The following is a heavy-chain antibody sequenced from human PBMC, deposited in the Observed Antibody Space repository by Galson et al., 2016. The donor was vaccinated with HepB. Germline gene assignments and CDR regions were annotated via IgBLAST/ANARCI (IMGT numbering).Heavy chain of an antibody. D-gene: IGHD3-16*01. Sequence: SETLSLTCSVSDDTIRGFYWNWIRQPPGKGLEWIGNIHSSGNTNYNPSLKSRATISIDTSKSQFSLKLTSVTAADTAIYFCATYIEGAGGTGSWGQGTLVFVSS. CDR3: ATYIEGAGGTGS. CDR2: IHSSGNT. V-gene: IGHV4-59*01. J-gene: IGHJ5*02. CDR1: DDTIRGFY.